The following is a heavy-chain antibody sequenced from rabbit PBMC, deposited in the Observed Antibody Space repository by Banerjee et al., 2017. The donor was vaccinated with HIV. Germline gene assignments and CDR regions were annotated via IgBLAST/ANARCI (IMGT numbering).Heavy chain of an antibody. CDR1: GSSFSGSYW. D-gene: IGHD4-1*01. CDR2: DVSTGGRT. Sequence: QSLEESGGDLVKPGASLTLTCTASGSSFSGSYWIWWVRQAPGKGLEYIGDVSTGGRTVYATWAKGRFTVSEASSTTVTLQMTSLTVADTATYFCARDLAGVIGWNFGLWGPGTLVTVS. CDR3: ARDLAGVIGWNFGL. J-gene: IGHJ4*01. V-gene: IGHV1S40*01.